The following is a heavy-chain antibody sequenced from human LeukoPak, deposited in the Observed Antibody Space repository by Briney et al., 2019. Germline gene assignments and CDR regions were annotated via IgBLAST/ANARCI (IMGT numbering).Heavy chain of an antibody. Sequence: PGGSLRLSCAASGFTFNNYGMSWVRQAPGKGLQWVAGISGSGGRTYYAGSVKGRFTISRDNSKNTLYLQMNSLRAEDTAVYYCAKAMTWDSYYFDYWGQGTLVTVSS. J-gene: IGHJ4*02. CDR2: ISGSGGRT. D-gene: IGHD1-26*01. CDR3: AKAMTWDSYYFDY. V-gene: IGHV3-23*01. CDR1: GFTFNNYG.